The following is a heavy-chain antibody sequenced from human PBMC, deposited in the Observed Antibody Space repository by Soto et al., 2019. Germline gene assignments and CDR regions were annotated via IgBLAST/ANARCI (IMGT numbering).Heavy chain of an antibody. V-gene: IGHV3-30*03. CDR1: GFTFSSYG. CDR3: ATEVIRGSGTNRDAFDI. D-gene: IGHD3-10*01. CDR2: ISYDGSNK. J-gene: IGHJ3*02. Sequence: QVQLVESGGGVVQPGRSLRLSCTASGFTFSSYGMHWVRQAPGKGLEWVSVISYDGSNKNYADSVKGRFTISRDNSKNTLYLQMTSLRAEDTAVYYCATEVIRGSGTNRDAFDIWGQGTMVTVSS.